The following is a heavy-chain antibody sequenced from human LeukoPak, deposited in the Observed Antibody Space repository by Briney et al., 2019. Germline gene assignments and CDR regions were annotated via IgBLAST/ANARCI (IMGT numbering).Heavy chain of an antibody. CDR3: ARSVTDDAFDI. Sequence: GGSLRLSCAASGFTFSGYGMSWVRQAPGKGLKWVSAISGSGGSTYYADSVKGRITISRDNSKNTLYLQMNSLRAEDTAVYYCARSVTDDAFDIWGQGTMVTVSS. CDR2: ISGSGGST. J-gene: IGHJ3*02. D-gene: IGHD4-17*01. V-gene: IGHV3-23*01. CDR1: GFTFSGYG.